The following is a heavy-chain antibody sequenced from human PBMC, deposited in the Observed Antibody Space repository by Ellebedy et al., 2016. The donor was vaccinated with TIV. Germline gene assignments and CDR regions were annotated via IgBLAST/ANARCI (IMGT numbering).Heavy chain of an antibody. CDR3: ARGHYDILTGPRFDP. CDR2: ISSTGSTI. Sequence: GESLKISXAASEFTLSPYSMNWVRQSPGKGLEWVSYISSTGSTIYYADSVKGRFTISRDNAKNSLYLQMNSLRAEDTAVYYCARGHYDILTGPRFDPWGQGTLVTVSS. CDR1: EFTLSPYS. V-gene: IGHV3-48*01. D-gene: IGHD3-9*01. J-gene: IGHJ5*02.